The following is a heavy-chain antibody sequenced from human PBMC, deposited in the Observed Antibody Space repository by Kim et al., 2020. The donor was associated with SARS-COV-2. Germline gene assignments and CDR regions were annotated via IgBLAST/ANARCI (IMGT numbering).Heavy chain of an antibody. V-gene: IGHV3-33*05. CDR2: ISYDGSNK. CDR1: GFTLSSYG. J-gene: IGHJ4*01. Sequence: GGSLRLSCAASGFTLSSYGMHWVRQAPGKGLEWVAVISYDGSNKYYADSVKGRFTISRDNSKNTLYLQMNSLRAEDTAVYYCARTGGITMIVVATYYFD. CDR3: ARTGGITMIVVATYYFD. D-gene: IGHD3-22*01.